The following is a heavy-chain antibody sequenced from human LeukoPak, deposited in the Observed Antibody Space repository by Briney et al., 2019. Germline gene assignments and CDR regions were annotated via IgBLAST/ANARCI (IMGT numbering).Heavy chain of an antibody. J-gene: IGHJ6*02. CDR2: PNPNAVGT. CDR3: ARESGKWQQLATSMPYYYYYGMDV. CDR1: GYTLTGYF. V-gene: IGHV1-2*06. Sequence: ASVTVSYTASGYTLTGYFIHWVRHTTGQGLDWIRQPNPNAVGTNYAQKFEGKVTMTRDTSISTAYMELSRLRSDDTAVYYCARESGKWQQLATSMPYYYYYGMDVWGQGTTVTVSS. D-gene: IGHD6-13*01.